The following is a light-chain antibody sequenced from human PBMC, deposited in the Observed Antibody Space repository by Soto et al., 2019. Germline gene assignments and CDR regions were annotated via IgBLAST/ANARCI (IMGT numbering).Light chain of an antibody. CDR2: GAS. Sequence: EIVMTQYPATLSVSPGERATLSCRASQSVSSNLAWYQQKPGQAPRLLIYGASTRTTGIPARFSGSGSGTEFTLTISSLQSEDFAVYYCQQYNNWPPLTFGGGNKVEIK. J-gene: IGKJ4*01. CDR1: QSVSSN. V-gene: IGKV3-15*01. CDR3: QQYNNWPPLT.